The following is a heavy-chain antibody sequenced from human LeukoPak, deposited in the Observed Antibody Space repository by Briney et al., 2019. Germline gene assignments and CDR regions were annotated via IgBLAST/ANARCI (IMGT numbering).Heavy chain of an antibody. CDR3: ASLSPGIAAAGRYYFDY. Sequence: SGTLSLTCAVSGGSISSSNWWSWVRQPPGKGLEWIGEINHSGSTNYNPSLKSRVTISVDKSKNQFSLKLSSVTAADTAVYYCASLSPGIAAAGRYYFDYWGQGTLVTVSS. D-gene: IGHD6-13*01. CDR2: INHSGST. J-gene: IGHJ4*02. CDR1: GGSISSSNW. V-gene: IGHV4-4*02.